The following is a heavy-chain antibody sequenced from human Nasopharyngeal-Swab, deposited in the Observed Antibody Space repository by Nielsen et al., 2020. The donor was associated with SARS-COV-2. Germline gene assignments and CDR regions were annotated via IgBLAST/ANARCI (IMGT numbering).Heavy chain of an antibody. Sequence: GESLKISCAASGFTFSNFAMHWVRQAPGKGLEWVAVISYDGSSKYDADSVRGRFTVSRDNSINTLYLQMSSLKIEDMAVYYCARAYTNNGWGHFDHWGQGTLVTVSS. CDR3: ARAYTNNGWGHFDH. D-gene: IGHD6-19*01. CDR2: ISYDGSSK. CDR1: GFTFSNFA. V-gene: IGHV3-30-3*01. J-gene: IGHJ4*02.